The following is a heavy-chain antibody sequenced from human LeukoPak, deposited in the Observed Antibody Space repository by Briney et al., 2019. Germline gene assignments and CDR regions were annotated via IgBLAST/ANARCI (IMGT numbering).Heavy chain of an antibody. D-gene: IGHD2-15*01. CDR2: ISGSGGST. V-gene: IGHV3-23*01. CDR3: AREGFSYSSSFDY. CDR1: GFTFSSYA. Sequence: PGGFLRLSCAASGFTFSSYAMSWVRQAPGKGLEWVSAISGSGGSTYYADSVKGRFTISRDNSKNTLYLQMNSLRAEDTAVYYCAREGFSYSSSFDYWGQGTLVTVSS. J-gene: IGHJ4*02.